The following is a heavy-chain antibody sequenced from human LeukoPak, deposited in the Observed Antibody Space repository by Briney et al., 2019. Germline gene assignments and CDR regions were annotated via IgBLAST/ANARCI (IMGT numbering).Heavy chain of an antibody. Sequence: GGSLRLSCEASGFTFSSYGMHWVRQAPGKGLEWVSVMSYDGSNKYYGDSVKGRFTISRDNSKNTLYLDMNSLRAEDTAVYYCAKVYNAYSAYDLVDYWGQGTLVTVSS. V-gene: IGHV3-30*18. CDR2: MSYDGSNK. D-gene: IGHD5-12*01. CDR3: AKVYNAYSAYDLVDY. CDR1: GFTFSSYG. J-gene: IGHJ4*02.